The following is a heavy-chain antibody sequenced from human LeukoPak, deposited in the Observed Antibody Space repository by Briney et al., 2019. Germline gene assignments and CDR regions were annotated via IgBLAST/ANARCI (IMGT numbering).Heavy chain of an antibody. Sequence: SETLSLTCAVYGGSFSGYCWSWIRQPPGKGLEWIGEINHSGSTNYNPSLKSRVTISVDTSKNQFSLKLSSVTAADTAVYYCASRVLRYFDWLFDPWGQGTLVTVSS. CDR1: GGSFSGYC. V-gene: IGHV4-34*01. CDR3: ASRVLRYFDWLFDP. CDR2: INHSGST. D-gene: IGHD3-9*01. J-gene: IGHJ5*02.